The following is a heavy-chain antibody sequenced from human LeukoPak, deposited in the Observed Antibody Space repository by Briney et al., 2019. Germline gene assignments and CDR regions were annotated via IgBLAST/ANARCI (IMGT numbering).Heavy chain of an antibody. D-gene: IGHD4-23*01. CDR3: ARGGRWSYYYYYYMDV. Sequence: SETLSLTCAVYGGSFSGYYWSWIRQPPGKGLEGIGEINHSGSTNYNPSLKSRVTISVDTSKNQFSLKLSSVTAADTAVYYCARGGRWSYYYYYYMDVWGKGTTVTVSS. J-gene: IGHJ6*03. CDR1: GGSFSGYY. CDR2: INHSGST. V-gene: IGHV4-34*01.